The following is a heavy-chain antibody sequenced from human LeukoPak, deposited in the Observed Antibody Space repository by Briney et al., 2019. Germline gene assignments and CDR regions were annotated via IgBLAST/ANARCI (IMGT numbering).Heavy chain of an antibody. CDR1: GLTVTNAW. CDR3: TTGIRGD. D-gene: IGHD3-10*01. Sequence: GGSLRLSCSASGLTVTNAWMNWVRQAPGEGLNWVGRIASKTDGGATDYAAPVKGRFTIPRDDSKNTLNLQMNSLKTEDSAVYYCTTGIRGDWGQGTLVTVSS. CDR2: IASKTDGGAT. V-gene: IGHV3-15*07. J-gene: IGHJ4*02.